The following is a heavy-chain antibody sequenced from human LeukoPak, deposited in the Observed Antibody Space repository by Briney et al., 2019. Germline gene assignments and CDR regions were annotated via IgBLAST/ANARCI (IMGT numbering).Heavy chain of an antibody. CDR3: ARGPGYCSSTSRYFFDY. Sequence: ASVKVSCKASGYTFTSYYMHWVRQAPGQGLEWMGIINPSGGRTSYAQKLQGRVTMTRDTSTSTVYMELSSLRSEDTAVYYCARGPGYCSSTSRYFFDYWGQGTLVTVSS. J-gene: IGHJ4*02. V-gene: IGHV1-46*01. D-gene: IGHD2-2*03. CDR2: INPSGGRT. CDR1: GYTFTSYY.